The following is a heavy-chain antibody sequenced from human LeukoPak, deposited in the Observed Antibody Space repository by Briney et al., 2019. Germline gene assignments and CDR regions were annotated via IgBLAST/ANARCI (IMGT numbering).Heavy chain of an antibody. CDR2: IKQDGSEK. V-gene: IGHV3-7*02. D-gene: IGHD6-19*01. J-gene: IGHJ3*02. Sequence: GGSLRLSCAASGFTFSNYWMSWVRQAPGKGLEWVANIKQDGSEKYYVDSVKGRFTISRDNAKNSLHLQMNSLRAEDTAVYYCVRVRSVSSAWRAFDIWGQGTMVIVSS. CDR1: GFTFSNYW. CDR3: VRVRSVSSAWRAFDI.